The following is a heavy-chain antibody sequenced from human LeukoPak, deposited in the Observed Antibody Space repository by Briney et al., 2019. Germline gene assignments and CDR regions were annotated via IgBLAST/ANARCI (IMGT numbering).Heavy chain of an antibody. CDR1: GFTFSSYS. Sequence: GESLRLSCAASGFTFSSYSMNWVRQAPGKGLEWVSSISSSSSYIYYADSVKGRFTISRDNAKNSLYLQMNSLRAEDTAVYYCARDGLRFLEWLLSEFDYWGQGTLVTVSS. CDR3: ARDGLRFLEWLLSEFDY. V-gene: IGHV3-21*01. CDR2: ISSSSSYI. D-gene: IGHD3-3*01. J-gene: IGHJ4*02.